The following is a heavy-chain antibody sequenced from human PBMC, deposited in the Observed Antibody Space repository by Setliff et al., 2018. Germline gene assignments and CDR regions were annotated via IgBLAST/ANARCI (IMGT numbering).Heavy chain of an antibody. CDR3: ARGRLHYYDSSGYSY. Sequence: SETLSLTCIVSGGSINSYYWNWIRQPPGKGLEWIGYMYYSGSTNYNPSLNSRVTISVDTSKNQFSLKLSSVTAADTAVYYCARGRLHYYDSSGYSYWGQGTLVTVSS. CDR2: MYYSGST. V-gene: IGHV4-59*01. D-gene: IGHD3-22*01. J-gene: IGHJ4*02. CDR1: GGSINSYY.